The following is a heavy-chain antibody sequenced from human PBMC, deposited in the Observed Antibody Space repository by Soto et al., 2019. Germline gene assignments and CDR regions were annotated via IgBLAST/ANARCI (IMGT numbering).Heavy chain of an antibody. Sequence: GASVKVSCKASGYTFTSYGISWVRQAPGQGLEWMGWISAYNGNTNYAQKLQGRVTMTTDKSTSTAYMELRSLRSDDTAVYYCARAFRDYGDYEVYGVWFDPWGQGTLVTVSS. CDR3: ARAFRDYGDYEVYGVWFDP. CDR2: ISAYNGNT. J-gene: IGHJ5*02. CDR1: GYTFTSYG. D-gene: IGHD4-17*01. V-gene: IGHV1-18*01.